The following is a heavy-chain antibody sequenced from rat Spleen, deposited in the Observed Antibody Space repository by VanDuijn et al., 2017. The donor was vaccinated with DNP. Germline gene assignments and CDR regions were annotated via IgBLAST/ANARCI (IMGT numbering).Heavy chain of an antibody. CDR3: ASAPAGKYNGWLAY. V-gene: IGHV2-16*01. D-gene: IGHD1-5*01. J-gene: IGHJ3*01. CDR2: IWSGGST. CDR1: GFSLTNYG. Sequence: QVQLKESGPGLVKPSQTLSLTCTVSGFSLTNYGVSWIRQPPGKGLEWIGGIWSGGSTDYNSALKSRLSISRDTSKSQVLLKMNSRQTEDTAMYFCASAPAGKYNGWLAYWGQGTLVTVSS.